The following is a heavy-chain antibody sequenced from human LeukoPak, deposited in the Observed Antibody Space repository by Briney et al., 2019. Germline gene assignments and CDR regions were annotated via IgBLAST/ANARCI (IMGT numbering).Heavy chain of an antibody. J-gene: IGHJ4*02. V-gene: IGHV1-2*02. Sequence: ASVKVSCKASGYTFTGYYMHWVRQAPGQGLEWMGWINPNSGGTNYAQKFQGRVTMTRDTSISTAYMELSRLRSDDTAVYYCARERYTMVRGVINYWGQGTLVTVSS. D-gene: IGHD3-10*01. CDR1: GYTFTGYY. CDR3: ARERYTMVRGVINY. CDR2: INPNSGGT.